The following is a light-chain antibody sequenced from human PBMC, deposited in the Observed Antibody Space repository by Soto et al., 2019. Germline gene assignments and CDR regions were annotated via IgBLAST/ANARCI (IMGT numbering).Light chain of an antibody. J-gene: IGKJ1*01. CDR3: QQYDSSPRT. Sequence: EIVMTQSPATLSACPGERATRACRASQSVSSNSLAWYQQKPGQAPRLLIYGASSRATGIPDRFSGSGSGTDFTLTISGLEPEDFAVYHCQQYDSSPRTFGQGTKVDIK. CDR1: QSVSSNS. CDR2: GAS. V-gene: IGKV3-20*01.